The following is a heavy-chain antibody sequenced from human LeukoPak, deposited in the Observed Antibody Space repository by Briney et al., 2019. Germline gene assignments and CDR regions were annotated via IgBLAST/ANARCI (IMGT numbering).Heavy chain of an antibody. CDR3: AAGKDVVGSPVGAFDI. Sequence: PPETLSLTCTVSGGSFGGSQYWGWFRQAPGKGLEWIGSTYTNGRTFYNPSLASRLTTSVDTSTNQISLRLTSATVADTAVFYCAAGKDVVGSPVGAFDIWGQGTMVTDSS. D-gene: IGHD2-2*01. CDR2: TYTNGRT. J-gene: IGHJ3*02. V-gene: IGHV4-38-2*02. CDR1: GGSFGGSQY.